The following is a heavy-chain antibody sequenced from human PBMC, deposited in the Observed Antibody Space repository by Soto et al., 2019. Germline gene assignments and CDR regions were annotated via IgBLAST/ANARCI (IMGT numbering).Heavy chain of an antibody. CDR2: IKSKTDGGTT. CDR3: TTDSYSTIIIVRFDY. Sequence: GGSLRLACAASGFTFSNAWINWVRQAPGKGLEWVGRIKSKTDGGTTDYAEPVKGRSAISRDDSNNMVYLQMNSLKIEDTAVYYCTTDSYSTIIIVRFDYWGHGTLVTVSS. D-gene: IGHD3-22*01. CDR1: GFTFSNAW. V-gene: IGHV3-15*07. J-gene: IGHJ4*01.